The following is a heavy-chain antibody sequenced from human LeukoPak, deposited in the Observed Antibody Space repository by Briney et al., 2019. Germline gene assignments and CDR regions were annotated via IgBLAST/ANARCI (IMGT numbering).Heavy chain of an antibody. D-gene: IGHD6-13*01. CDR1: GFTFSSYS. J-gene: IGHJ4*02. Sequence: PGGSLRLSCAASGFTFSSYSMNWVRQAPGKGLEWVSYISSSSSTIYYADSVKGRFTISRDNAKNSLYLQMNSLRAEDTAVYYCARAPGSSSWYGWYGLDFDYWGQETLVTVSS. V-gene: IGHV3-48*01. CDR2: ISSSSSTI. CDR3: ARAPGSSSWYGWYGLDFDY.